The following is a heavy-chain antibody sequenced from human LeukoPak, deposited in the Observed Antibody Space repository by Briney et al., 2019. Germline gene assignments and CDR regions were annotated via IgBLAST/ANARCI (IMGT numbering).Heavy chain of an antibody. CDR2: MNPSGGGT. J-gene: IGHJ4*02. Sequence: ASVKVSCKASGYTFTSYYMHWVRQASGQGLEWMGVMNPSGGGTTYAQKFQGRVTMTRDMSTSTVYMELSSLRSEDTAMYYCARSPPCYYYFDYWGQGTLVTVSS. CDR3: ARSPPCYYYFDY. D-gene: IGHD2-15*01. CDR1: GYTFTSYY. V-gene: IGHV1-46*01.